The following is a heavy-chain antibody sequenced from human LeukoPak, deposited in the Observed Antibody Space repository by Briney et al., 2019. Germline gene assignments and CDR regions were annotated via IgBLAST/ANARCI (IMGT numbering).Heavy chain of an antibody. CDR3: VRYMIAAGGAGG. D-gene: IGHD6-13*01. V-gene: IGHV1-2*02. CDR1: GYTFTDYS. Sequence: ATVKVSCQLSGYTFTDYSMHWVPPAPGQGPESLRWINPNSGGTDYAQKFQGRVTMPRVTCISTAYLDVTTLTSDDTGVYFCVRYMIAAGGAGGWRQGTLVSDCS. J-gene: IGHJ4*02. CDR2: INPNSGGT.